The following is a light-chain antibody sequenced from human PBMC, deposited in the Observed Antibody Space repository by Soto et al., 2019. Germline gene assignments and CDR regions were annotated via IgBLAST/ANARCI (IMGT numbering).Light chain of an antibody. J-gene: IGKJ1*01. Sequence: DIQMTQSPPSPSASVGDRVSITCRASQTISTSLNWYRQRPGQAPNLLIYAASNLQSGVPSRFSGSGSGTDFTLTISSLQPEDFATYYCQQSYSTPQTFGQGTTGDIK. CDR1: QTISTS. V-gene: IGKV1-39*01. CDR3: QQSYSTPQT. CDR2: AAS.